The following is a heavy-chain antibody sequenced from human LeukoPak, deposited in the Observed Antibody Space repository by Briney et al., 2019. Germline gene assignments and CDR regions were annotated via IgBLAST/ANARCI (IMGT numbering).Heavy chain of an antibody. CDR2: IYTSGST. Sequence: PSETLSLTCTVCGGSIRIYYGSWIRHPPGKGLEGSGYIYTSGSTNYNPSLKSRVTISGDTSKNLFSLKLSCVPAADTAVYYCASASGWYWFAPWGQGTLVTASS. J-gene: IGHJ5*02. CDR3: ASASGWYWFAP. D-gene: IGHD6-19*01. V-gene: IGHV4-4*09. CDR1: GGSIRIYY.